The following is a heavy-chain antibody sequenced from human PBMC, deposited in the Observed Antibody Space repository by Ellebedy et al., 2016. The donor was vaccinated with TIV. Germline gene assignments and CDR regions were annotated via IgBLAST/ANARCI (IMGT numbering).Heavy chain of an antibody. Sequence: GESLKISCAASGFTFSSYAMSWVRQAPGKGLEWVSAISGSGGSTYYADSVKGRFTMSRDNSKNTLSLQMNSLRAEDTAVYYCARGVGSGWFDPWGQGTLVTVSS. V-gene: IGHV3-23*01. CDR2: ISGSGGST. CDR3: ARGVGSGWFDP. D-gene: IGHD2-15*01. CDR1: GFTFSSYA. J-gene: IGHJ5*02.